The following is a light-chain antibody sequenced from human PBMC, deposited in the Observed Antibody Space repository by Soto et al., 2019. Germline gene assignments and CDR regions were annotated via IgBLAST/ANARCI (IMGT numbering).Light chain of an antibody. CDR2: DVS. CDR3: SSYTTSNTRQIV. V-gene: IGLV2-14*01. J-gene: IGLJ1*01. Sequence: QSVLTQPDSVSGSPGQSITISCTGTSSDVGGYNYVSWYQQHPGKAPKFMIYDVSNRPSGVSNRFSGSKSGNTASLTISGRQAEDEADYYCSSYTTSNTRQIVFGTGTKVTVL. CDR1: SSDVGGYNY.